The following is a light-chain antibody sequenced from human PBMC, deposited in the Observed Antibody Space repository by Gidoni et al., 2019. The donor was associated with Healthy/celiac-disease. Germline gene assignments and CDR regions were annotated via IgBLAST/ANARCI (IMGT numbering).Light chain of an antibody. CDR2: GAS. V-gene: IGKV3-20*01. CDR1: QSVSSSY. CDR3: QQYGSSRDT. J-gene: IGKJ2*01. Sequence: EIVLTQSPGTLSLSPGERATLSCRASQSVSSSYLAWYQQKPGQAPRLLIYGASSRATGIPDRSSGSGSGTDFTLTISRLEPEDFAVYYCQQYGSSRDTFGQGTKLEIK.